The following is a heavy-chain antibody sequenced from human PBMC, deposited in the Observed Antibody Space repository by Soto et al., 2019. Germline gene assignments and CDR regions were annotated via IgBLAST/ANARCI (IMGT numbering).Heavy chain of an antibody. V-gene: IGHV1-3*01. Sequence: QVQLVXXXXEMRKPGASVMVSCKASGYTXTSYAMNWVRQAPXXXXXWMGWINGGNGDTKYSQRFQDRVTITRDTSANTVYMELSSLTSEDTAIYYCARGPLSLYSADFRWGRGTPVTVSS. J-gene: IGHJ4*02. CDR2: INGGNGDT. CDR3: ARGPLSLYSADFR. D-gene: IGHD6-13*01. CDR1: GYTXTSYA.